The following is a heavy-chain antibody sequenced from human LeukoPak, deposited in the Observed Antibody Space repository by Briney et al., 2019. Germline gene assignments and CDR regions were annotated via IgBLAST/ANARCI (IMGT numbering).Heavy chain of an antibody. J-gene: IGHJ4*02. CDR1: GYTFTGCY. CDR3: ASFYYGSGSYSNFDY. Sequence: ASVKVSCKASGYTFTGCYMHWVRQAPGQGLEWMGRINPNSGGTNYAQKFQGRVTMTRDTSISTAYMELSRLRSDDTAVYYCASFYYGSGSYSNFDYWGQGTLVTVSS. D-gene: IGHD3-10*01. CDR2: INPNSGGT. V-gene: IGHV1-2*06.